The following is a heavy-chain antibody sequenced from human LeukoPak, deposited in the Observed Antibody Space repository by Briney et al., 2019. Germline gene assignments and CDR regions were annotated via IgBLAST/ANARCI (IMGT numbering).Heavy chain of an antibody. CDR2: IWYGGSNK. CDR3: ARAGSGSYYNWAVFDY. J-gene: IGHJ4*02. D-gene: IGHD3-10*01. CDR1: GFTFSSYG. V-gene: IGHV3-33*08. Sequence: TGGSLRLSCAASGFTFSSYGMHWVRQAPGKGLEWVAVIWYGGSNKYYADSVKGRFTISRDNSKNTLYLQMNSLRAEDTAVYYCARAGSGSYYNWAVFDYWGQGTLVTVSS.